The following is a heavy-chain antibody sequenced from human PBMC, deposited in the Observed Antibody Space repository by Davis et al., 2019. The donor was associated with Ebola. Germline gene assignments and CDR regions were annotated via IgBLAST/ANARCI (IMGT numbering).Heavy chain of an antibody. Sequence: GESLKISCAASGFNFGGVVMSWVRQAPGKGLEWVAHINPDGTRKQYVDSVKGRFTISRDNAKNSLFLQLNSLRAEDTALYYCARLPSGVGRALDYWGHGTLVTVSS. CDR2: INPDGTRK. V-gene: IGHV3-7*01. D-gene: IGHD5-12*01. CDR3: ARLPSGVGRALDY. CDR1: GFNFGGVV. J-gene: IGHJ4*01.